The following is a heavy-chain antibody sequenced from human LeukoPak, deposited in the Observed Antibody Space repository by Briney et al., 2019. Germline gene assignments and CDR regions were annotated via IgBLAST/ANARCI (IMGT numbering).Heavy chain of an antibody. CDR2: IYYSGST. J-gene: IGHJ4*02. Sequence: PSETLSLTCTVSGGSISSSSYYWGWIRQPPGKGLEWIGSIYYSGSTYYNPSLKSRVTISVDTSKNQFSLKLSSVTAADTAVYYCAKEMAAQLGVFDYWGQGTLVTVSS. CDR3: AKEMAAQLGVFDY. D-gene: IGHD3-16*01. V-gene: IGHV4-39*02. CDR1: GGSISSSSYY.